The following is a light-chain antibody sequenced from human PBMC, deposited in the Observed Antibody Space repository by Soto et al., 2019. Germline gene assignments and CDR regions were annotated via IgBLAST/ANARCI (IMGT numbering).Light chain of an antibody. CDR3: QRSFSTPLT. V-gene: IGKV1-39*01. Sequence: DIQMTQSPSSLPASVGDRVTITCRASQSISSYLNWYQQKPGKAPKLLIYAASSLQSGVPSRFSGSGSGTDFTLTISSLQPEDFATYYCQRSFSTPLTFGGGTKVEIK. CDR1: QSISSY. J-gene: IGKJ4*01. CDR2: AAS.